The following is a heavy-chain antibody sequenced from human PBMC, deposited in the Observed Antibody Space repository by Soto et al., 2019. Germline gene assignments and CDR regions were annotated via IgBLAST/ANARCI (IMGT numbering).Heavy chain of an antibody. CDR3: AKDLWFGEYAPSYYYYGMDV. D-gene: IGHD3-10*01. CDR2: ISGSGGST. Sequence: GGSLRLSCAASGFTFSSYAMSWVRQAPGKGLEWVSAISGSGGSTYYADSVKGRFTISRDNSKNTLYLQMNSLRAEDTAVYYFAKDLWFGEYAPSYYYYGMDVWGQGTTVTVSS. V-gene: IGHV3-23*01. CDR1: GFTFSSYA. J-gene: IGHJ6*02.